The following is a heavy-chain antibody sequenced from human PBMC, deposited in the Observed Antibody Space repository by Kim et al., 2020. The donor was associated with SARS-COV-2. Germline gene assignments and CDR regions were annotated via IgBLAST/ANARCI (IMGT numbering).Heavy chain of an antibody. CDR1: GFMFSNNA. J-gene: IGHJ4*02. CDR2: ISGDGADT. Sequence: GGSLRLSCAASGFMFSNNAMGWVRQAPGKGLEWVSSISGDGADTYYAESVKGRFAISRDISKNTLYLQMNSLRAEDTALYYCAKDRWGYAGLDYWGQGT. V-gene: IGHV3-23*01. D-gene: IGHD3-16*01. CDR3: AKDRWGYAGLDY.